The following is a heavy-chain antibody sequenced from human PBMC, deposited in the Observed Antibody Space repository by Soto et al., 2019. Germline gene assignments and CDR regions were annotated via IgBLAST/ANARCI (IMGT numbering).Heavy chain of an antibody. CDR3: ARQGGGSSRECFDY. D-gene: IGHD6-6*01. V-gene: IGHV4-39*01. CDR1: GGSISSSSYY. CDR2: IYYSGST. Sequence: SETLSLTCTVSGGSISSSSYYWGWIRQPPGKGLEWIGSIYYSGSTYYNPSLKSRVTISVDTSKNQFSLKLSSVTAADTAVYYCARQGGGSSRECFDYWGQGTLVTVSS. J-gene: IGHJ4*02.